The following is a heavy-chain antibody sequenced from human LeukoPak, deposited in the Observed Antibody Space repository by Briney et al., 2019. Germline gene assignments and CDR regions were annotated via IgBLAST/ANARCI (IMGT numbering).Heavy chain of an antibody. V-gene: IGHV4-34*01. CDR1: ARSFLGSY. CDR2: INHSGST. D-gene: IGHD1-1*01. CDR3: ARDVAEDADNGEYGWFDR. J-gene: IGHJ5*02. Sequence: KPSQTLSPACAVDARSFLGSYWGCISPPQGEWREWVGAINHSGSTNYNPSIRSRLSMSVDRSKNQISLKLTSVTAADTAVYYCARDVAEDADNGEYGWFDRGGEGTLVTVSS.